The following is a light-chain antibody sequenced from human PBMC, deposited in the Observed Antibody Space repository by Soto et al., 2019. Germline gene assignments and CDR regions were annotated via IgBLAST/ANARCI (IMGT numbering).Light chain of an antibody. Sequence: IKITQSPSTLSASVGDRATITCRASQSISSRLSWYQQKPGKAPKLLIYKASSLESGVPSRFSGSGSGTEFTLTISSLQPDDFATYYCQQYNSYPWTFGQGTKVEIK. CDR1: QSISSR. CDR3: QQYNSYPWT. V-gene: IGKV1-5*03. J-gene: IGKJ1*01. CDR2: KAS.